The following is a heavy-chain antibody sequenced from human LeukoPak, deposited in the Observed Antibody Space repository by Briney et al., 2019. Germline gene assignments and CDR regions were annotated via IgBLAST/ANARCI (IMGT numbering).Heavy chain of an antibody. Sequence: PGGSLRLSCAASGFTFSSYSMNWVRQAPGKGLEWVSSISSSSSYIYYADSVKGRFTISRDNAKNSLYLQMNSLRAEDTPVYYCARAETIQTYFDYWGQGTLVTVSS. CDR2: ISSSSSYI. D-gene: IGHD1-1*01. CDR1: GFTFSSYS. J-gene: IGHJ4*02. V-gene: IGHV3-21*01. CDR3: ARAETIQTYFDY.